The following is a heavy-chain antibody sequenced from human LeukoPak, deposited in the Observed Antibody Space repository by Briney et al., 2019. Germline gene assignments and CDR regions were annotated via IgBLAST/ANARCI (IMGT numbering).Heavy chain of an antibody. CDR2: ISGSGGST. V-gene: IGHV3-23*01. J-gene: IGHJ4*02. D-gene: IGHD4-17*01. CDR3: AGMDYGDYVDDFDY. Sequence: GGSLRLSCAASGFTFSSYAMSWVCQAPGKGLEWVSAISGSGGSTYYADSVKGRFTISRDNSKNTLYLQMNSLRAEDTAVYYCAGMDYGDYVDDFDYWGQGTLVTVSS. CDR1: GFTFSSYA.